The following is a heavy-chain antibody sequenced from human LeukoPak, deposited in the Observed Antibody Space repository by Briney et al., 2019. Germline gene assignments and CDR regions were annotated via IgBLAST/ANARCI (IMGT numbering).Heavy chain of an antibody. CDR3: ARHGRGFNAMDV. D-gene: IGHD3-10*01. CDR2: IYYSGST. CDR1: GGSISNYY. V-gene: IGHV4-59*08. J-gene: IGHJ6*02. Sequence: PSETLSLTCTVSGGSISNYYWSWIRQPPGKGLEWIGYIYYSGSTNYNPSLKSRVTISVDKSSNQFSLNLNSVTAADTAVYYCARHGRGFNAMDVWGQGTTVTVSS.